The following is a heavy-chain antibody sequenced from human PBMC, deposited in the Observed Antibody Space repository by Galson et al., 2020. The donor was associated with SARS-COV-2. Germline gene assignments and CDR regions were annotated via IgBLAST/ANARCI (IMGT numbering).Heavy chain of an antibody. Sequence: SETLSLTCTVSGGSISSSSYYWGWIRQPPGKGLEWIGSIYYSGSTYYNPSLKSRVTISVDTSKNQFSLKLSSVTAADTAVYYCASELVAYPSLYYYYGMDVWGQGTTVTVSS. V-gene: IGHV4-39*07. CDR2: IYYSGST. CDR1: GGSISSSSYY. J-gene: IGHJ6*02. CDR3: ASELVAYPSLYYYYGMDV. D-gene: IGHD2-15*01.